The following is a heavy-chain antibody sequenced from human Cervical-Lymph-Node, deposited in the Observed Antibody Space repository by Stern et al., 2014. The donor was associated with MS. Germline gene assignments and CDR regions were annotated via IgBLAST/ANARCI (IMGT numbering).Heavy chain of an antibody. Sequence: EVHLVESGGGLVQPGGSLRLSCTASGFTFSDHYIDLVRQAPGKGLEWVGRSITKADSYTTEYATSVKGRFTISVDDARNSVYLQMNSLKIDDTAVYYCARLPLNWGQGTLVTVSS. CDR1: GFTFSDHY. CDR3: ARLPLN. J-gene: IGHJ4*02. V-gene: IGHV3-72*01. CDR2: SITKADSYTT.